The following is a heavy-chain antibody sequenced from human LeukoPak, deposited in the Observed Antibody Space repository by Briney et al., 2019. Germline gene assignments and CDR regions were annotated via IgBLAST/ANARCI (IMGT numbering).Heavy chain of an antibody. V-gene: IGHV3-64*01. D-gene: IGHD6-13*01. J-gene: IGHJ4*02. CDR2: ISINGGRT. Sequence: GGSLRLSCAPSGFTLSTYTMHWGPQAPGEGLGYVSGISINGGRTYSTHSVKGRLTISRDNSKNTLYLQMGSLRVEDMAVFYVAGEGGQLSRWSDYGGEGTLVTV. CDR1: GFTLSTYT. CDR3: AGEGGQLSRWSDY.